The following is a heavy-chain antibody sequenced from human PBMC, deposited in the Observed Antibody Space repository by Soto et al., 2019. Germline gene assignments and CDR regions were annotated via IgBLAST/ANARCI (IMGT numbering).Heavy chain of an antibody. V-gene: IGHV5-51*01. CDR3: ARTSAAGKYYYGMDV. D-gene: IGHD6-13*01. CDR2: IYPGDSDT. J-gene: IGHJ6*02. Sequence: GESLKISCKGSGYSFTSYWIGWVRQIPGKGLEWMGSIYPGDSDTRYSPSFQGQVTISADKSISTAYLQWSSLKASDTAMYYFARTSAAGKYYYGMDVWGQGTTVTVSS. CDR1: GYSFTSYW.